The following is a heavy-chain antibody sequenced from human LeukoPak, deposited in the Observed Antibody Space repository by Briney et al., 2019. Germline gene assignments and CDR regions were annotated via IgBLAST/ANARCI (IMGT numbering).Heavy chain of an antibody. J-gene: IGHJ4*02. Sequence: GGSLRLSCGASGFTFTTYWMGWVRQAPGKGLEWVANIKQDGSEKYYMDSVKGRFTISRDNAKNSLSLQMSSLRAEDTAVYYCARGGIQVSGIDEFDYWGQGTLVTVSS. CDR2: IKQDGSEK. D-gene: IGHD6-19*01. V-gene: IGHV3-7*04. CDR3: ARGGIQVSGIDEFDY. CDR1: GFTFTTYW.